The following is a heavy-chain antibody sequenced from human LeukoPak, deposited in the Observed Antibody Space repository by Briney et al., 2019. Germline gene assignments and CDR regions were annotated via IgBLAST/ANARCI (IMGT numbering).Heavy chain of an antibody. CDR1: GFTFSSYV. D-gene: IGHD2-2*01. Sequence: PGGSLRLSCAASGFTFSSYVMSWVRQAPGKGLEWVSTVTGSGGSTYYADSVKGRFTISRDNSKNTLYLQMNSLRAEDTAVYYCASPPIVVVPAAMSWGQGTMVTVSS. CDR2: VTGSGGST. V-gene: IGHV3-23*01. J-gene: IGHJ3*01. CDR3: ASPPIVVVPAAMS.